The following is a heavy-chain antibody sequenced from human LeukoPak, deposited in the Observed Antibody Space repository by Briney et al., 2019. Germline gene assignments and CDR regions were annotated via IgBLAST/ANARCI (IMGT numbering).Heavy chain of an antibody. V-gene: IGHV5-51*01. J-gene: IGHJ4*02. D-gene: IGHD3-10*01. CDR1: GSIFTTYW. CDR2: LYPGDSDT. Sequence: GASLQISCKCSGSIFTTYWIGWVRQLPGKGLEWMGVLYPGDSDTRYSPSFQGQVTISVDKSISTAYLQWSSLKASDTAIYYCVRRNYYGSGSQYSHFDYWGQGTLVTVSS. CDR3: VRRNYYGSGSQYSHFDY.